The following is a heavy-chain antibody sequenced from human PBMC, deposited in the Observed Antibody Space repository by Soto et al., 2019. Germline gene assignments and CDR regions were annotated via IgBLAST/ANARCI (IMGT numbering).Heavy chain of an antibody. V-gene: IGHV1-69*01. CDR2: IIALLGTP. Sequence: GRASGSPFTSDATSCVPPRPGEQGQWMGGIIALLGTPNDVQKFQGRVTITADESTSTAHMELSSLRSEDAAVYYCARERIAVAGTRYYYGMGVWGQGTTVTVSS. J-gene: IGHJ6*02. CDR3: ARERIAVAGTRYYYGMGV. D-gene: IGHD6-19*01. CDR1: GSPFTSDA.